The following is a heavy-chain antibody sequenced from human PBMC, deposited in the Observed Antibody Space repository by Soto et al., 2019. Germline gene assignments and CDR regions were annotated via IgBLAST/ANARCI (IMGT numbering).Heavy chain of an antibody. J-gene: IGHJ4*02. CDR1: GGSVSSGSYH. CDR3: ARDTAAVAGLDY. V-gene: IGHV4-61*01. Sequence: SETLSPTXTASGGSVSSGSYHWSWIRQPPGKGLEWIGYIYYSGSTNSNPSLKSRVTISIDTSKNQFFLKLSSVTAADTAVYYCARDTAAVAGLDYWGQGISVTVSS. D-gene: IGHD6-19*01. CDR2: IYYSGST.